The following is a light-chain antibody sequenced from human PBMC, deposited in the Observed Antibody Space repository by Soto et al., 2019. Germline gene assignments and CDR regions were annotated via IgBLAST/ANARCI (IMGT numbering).Light chain of an antibody. J-gene: IGKJ2*01. CDR2: DAS. CDR3: QQRGNWPPYT. CDR1: QSVGSY. V-gene: IGKV3-11*01. Sequence: EIVLTQSPATLSLSPGERATLSCRASQSVGSYLGWYQQRPGQAPRLLIYDASNRATGIPARFSGSGSGTDFTLSISSLEPEDFAVYYCQQRGNWPPYTFGQGTRLEIK.